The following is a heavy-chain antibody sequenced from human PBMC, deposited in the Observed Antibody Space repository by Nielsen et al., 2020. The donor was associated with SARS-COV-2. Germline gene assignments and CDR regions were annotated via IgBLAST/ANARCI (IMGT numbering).Heavy chain of an antibody. CDR2: IYPGDSDT. CDR1: GYSFTSYW. V-gene: IGHV5-51*01. CDR3: ARPRVPGSGWYYFDY. J-gene: IGHJ4*02. Sequence: GESLKISCKGSGYSFTSYWIGWVRQMPGKGLEWMGIIYPGDSDTRYSPSFQGQVTISVDKSISAAYLQWSSLKPSDSAMYYCARPRVPGSGWYYFDYWGQGTLVAVSS. D-gene: IGHD6-19*01.